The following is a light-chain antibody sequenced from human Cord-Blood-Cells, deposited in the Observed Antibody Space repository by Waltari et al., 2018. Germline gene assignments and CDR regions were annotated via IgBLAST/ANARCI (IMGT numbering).Light chain of an antibody. CDR3: SSYTSSSTLEV. Sequence: QSGLTQPASVSGSPGQSITISCTGTSSDVGGYNYLAWYQQHPGKAPKLMIYDVSNRPSGVSNRFSGSKSGTTASLTISGLQAEDEADYYCSSYTSSSTLEVFGGGTKLTVL. J-gene: IGLJ3*02. CDR1: SSDVGGYNY. V-gene: IGLV2-14*01. CDR2: DVS.